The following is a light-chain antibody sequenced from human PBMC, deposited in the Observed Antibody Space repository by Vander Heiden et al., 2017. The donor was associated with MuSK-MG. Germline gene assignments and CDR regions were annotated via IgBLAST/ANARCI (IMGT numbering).Light chain of an antibody. CDR1: SSDIGGYNY. CDR2: DVS. Sequence: QSALPQPASVSGSPGQSITISCTGTSSDIGGYNYVSWYQQNPGKAPNLMIYDVSNRPSGVSNRFSGSKSGNTASLTISGLQPEDEADYYCSSYTSSNTLVFGGGTKLTVL. V-gene: IGLV2-14*03. J-gene: IGLJ2*01. CDR3: SSYTSSNTLV.